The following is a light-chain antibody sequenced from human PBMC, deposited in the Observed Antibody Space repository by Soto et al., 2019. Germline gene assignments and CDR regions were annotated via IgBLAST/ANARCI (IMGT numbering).Light chain of an antibody. Sequence: QSALTQPASVSGSPGQSITISCTGTSDDIGANNYVSWYQHHPGKAPKILIYEAANRPSGISHRFSGSKSGNTASLTISGLQAEDEADYFCTSYASGNTLVFGGGTKLTVL. J-gene: IGLJ2*01. CDR2: EAA. CDR1: SDDIGANNY. CDR3: TSYASGNTLV. V-gene: IGLV2-14*01.